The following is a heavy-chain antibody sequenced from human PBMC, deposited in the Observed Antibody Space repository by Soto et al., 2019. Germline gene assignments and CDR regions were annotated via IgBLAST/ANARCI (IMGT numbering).Heavy chain of an antibody. D-gene: IGHD2-2*01. CDR2: ISGSGVST. CDR1: GCSLTSYA. Sequence: PGGSLRRSCVTSGCSLTSYAMSWVRQAPGQGLEWVSAISGSGVSTYYADSVKGRFTISRESCKNALYLQMNSLRAEDTAVYHCAKDLLLLGMPAAMYHYYYGVDVWGQGTTVTVSS. CDR3: AKDLLLLGMPAAMYHYYYGVDV. V-gene: IGHV3-23*01. J-gene: IGHJ6*02.